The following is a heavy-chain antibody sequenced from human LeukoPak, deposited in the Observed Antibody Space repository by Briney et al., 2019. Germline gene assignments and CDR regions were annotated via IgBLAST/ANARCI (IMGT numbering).Heavy chain of an antibody. CDR3: AKAAYCGGDCYPEEYYFDY. J-gene: IGHJ4*02. D-gene: IGHD2-21*02. CDR1: GFTFDDYA. Sequence: GGSLRLSCAASGFTFDDYAMHWVRPAPGRGLEWVSLISWDGGSTYYADSVKGRFTIARDNRKNSLYLQMNSLRAEDTALYYCAKAAYCGGDCYPEEYYFDYWGQGTLVTVSS. V-gene: IGHV3-43D*04. CDR2: ISWDGGST.